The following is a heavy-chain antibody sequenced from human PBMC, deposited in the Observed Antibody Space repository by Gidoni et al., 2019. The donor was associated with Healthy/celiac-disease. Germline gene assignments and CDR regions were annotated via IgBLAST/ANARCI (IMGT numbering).Heavy chain of an antibody. CDR1: GFTVSSNY. CDR3: ARDRVMSPRSYYYYGMDV. J-gene: IGHJ6*02. Sequence: EVQLVESGGGLVQPGGSLRLSCAASGFTVSSNYMSWVRQAPGKGLEWVSVIYSGGSTYYADSVKGRFTISRDNSKNTLYLQMNSLRAEDTAVYYCARDRVMSPRSYYYYGMDVWGQGTTVTVSS. D-gene: IGHD3-10*01. V-gene: IGHV3-66*01. CDR2: IYSGGST.